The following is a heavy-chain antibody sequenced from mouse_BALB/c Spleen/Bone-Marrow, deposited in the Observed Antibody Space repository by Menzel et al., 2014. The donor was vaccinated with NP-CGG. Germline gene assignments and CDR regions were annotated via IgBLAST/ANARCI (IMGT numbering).Heavy chain of an antibody. CDR3: ARQWYYGSSDY. CDR2: INPDSSTI. J-gene: IGHJ2*01. V-gene: IGHV4-1*02. D-gene: IGHD1-1*01. CDR1: GFDFSRYW. Sequence: DVMLVESGGGLVQPGGSLKLSCAASGFDFSRYWMSWVRQAPGKGLEWIGEINPDSSTINYTPSLKDKFIISRDNAKNTLYLQMSKVRSEDTAFYYCARQWYYGSSDYWGQGTTLTVSS.